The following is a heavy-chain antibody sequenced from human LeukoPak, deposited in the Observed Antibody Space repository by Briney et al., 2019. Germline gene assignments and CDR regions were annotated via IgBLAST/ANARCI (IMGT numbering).Heavy chain of an antibody. CDR3: AKDKAPGSWHTPSGF. J-gene: IGHJ4*02. Sequence: GGSLRLSCAASGFTFRTYAMSWVRQAPGKGLEWVSGISDSGDGTYYAESVKGRFTISRDNSKNTVFLQMNSLRADDTAKYYCAKDKAPGSWHTPSGFWDQGTLVTVSS. V-gene: IGHV3-23*01. D-gene: IGHD6-13*01. CDR2: ISDSGDGT. CDR1: GFTFRTYA.